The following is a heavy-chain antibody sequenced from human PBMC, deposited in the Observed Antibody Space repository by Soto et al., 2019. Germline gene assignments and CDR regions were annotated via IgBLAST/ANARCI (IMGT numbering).Heavy chain of an antibody. CDR2: ITVGTGNT. J-gene: IGHJ4*02. CDR3: AAGDSSGYYGG. V-gene: IGHV1-58*01. D-gene: IGHD3-22*01. CDR1: GFIFTISS. Sequence: VKVSCKASGFIFTISSVQWARQARGQRLEWIGWITVGTGNTNYAQKFQERVTITRDMSTSTAYMELSNLRSEDTAIYYCAAGDSSGYYGGWGQGTQVTVSS.